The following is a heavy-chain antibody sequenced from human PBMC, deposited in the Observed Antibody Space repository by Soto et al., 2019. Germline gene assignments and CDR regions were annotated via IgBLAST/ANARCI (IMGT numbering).Heavy chain of an antibody. CDR2: IWSDGSNK. Sequence: QVQLVESGGGVVQPGRSLRLSCEASGFTFSSYGMNWVRQAPGKGLEWVAVIWSDGSNKYYADSVKGRFTISRDNSKKPLYLQLKSLRAEDKAVYYGARDESWVVAYWGQGTMVNVSS. V-gene: IGHV3-33*01. CDR1: GFTFSSYG. D-gene: IGHD2-15*01. CDR3: ARDESWVVAY. J-gene: IGHJ4*02.